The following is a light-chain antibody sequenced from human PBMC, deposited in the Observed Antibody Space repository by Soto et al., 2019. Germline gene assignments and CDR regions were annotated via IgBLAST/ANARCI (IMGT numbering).Light chain of an antibody. CDR3: AAWDDSLNGVV. V-gene: IGLV1-44*01. J-gene: IGLJ2*01. Sequence: QSVLTQPPSAPGTPGQRVTISCSGSSSNIGSKTVNWYQQLPGTAPKLLIYSNNQRPSGVPDRFSGSKSGTSASLAISGLQSEDEADYYCAAWDDSLNGVVFGGGTKLTVL. CDR1: SSNIGSKT. CDR2: SNN.